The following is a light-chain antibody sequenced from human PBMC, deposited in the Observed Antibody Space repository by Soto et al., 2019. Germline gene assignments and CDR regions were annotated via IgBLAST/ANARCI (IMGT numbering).Light chain of an antibody. CDR3: LQHKSHPFT. J-gene: IGKJ5*01. Sequence: IHRPHPHSNLSASVGDRVTITCRACQSISSWLAWYQQKPGKAPKLLIYDASSLESGVPSMCSGSGSGTEFTLTISRVQHEDFATYCWLQHKSHPFTFGQGTRLENK. CDR2: DAS. CDR1: QSISSW. V-gene: IGKV1-5*01.